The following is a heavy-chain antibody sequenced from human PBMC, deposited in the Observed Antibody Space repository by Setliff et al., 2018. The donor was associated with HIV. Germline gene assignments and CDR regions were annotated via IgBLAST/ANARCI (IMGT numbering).Heavy chain of an antibody. V-gene: IGHV2-5*02. Sequence: SGPTLVNPTQTLTLTCTFSGFSLGASGVGVGWVRQPPGKALEWLALRYWDDDKRYSPSLKSRLTLTKDTSKNQVVLTMTNMDPVDTATYYCARRRGLAVADAFDFWGQGTMVTVSS. CDR1: GFSLGASGVG. CDR2: RYWDDDK. CDR3: ARRRGLAVADAFDF. J-gene: IGHJ3*01. D-gene: IGHD6-19*01.